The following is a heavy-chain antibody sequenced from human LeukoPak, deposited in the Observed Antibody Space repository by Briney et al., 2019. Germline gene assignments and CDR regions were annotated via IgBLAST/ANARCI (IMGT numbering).Heavy chain of an antibody. CDR3: ARAYYDFWSGYSDY. CDR2: ISSSSGTI. V-gene: IGHV3-48*02. Sequence: PGGSLRLSCAASGFTLSSYSMNWVRQAPGKGLEWVSYISSSSGTIHYADSVKGRFTISRDNAKNSLYLQMNSLRDEDTAVYYCARAYYDFWSGYSDYWGQGTLVTVSS. D-gene: IGHD3-3*01. J-gene: IGHJ4*02. CDR1: GFTLSSYS.